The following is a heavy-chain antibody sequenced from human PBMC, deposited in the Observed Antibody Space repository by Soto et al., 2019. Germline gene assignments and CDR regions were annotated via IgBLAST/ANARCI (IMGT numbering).Heavy chain of an antibody. CDR2: VFPGGPT. Sequence: SETLSLTCTVSGCPITSYFWTWLRQPAGKGLEGIGHVFPGGPTSHNSSLKSRVSMSVDTSKNQFSLTLTSVTAADTAVYYCARTLSGFTYGSRQFYFDYWGQGTLVTVSS. D-gene: IGHD3-10*01. J-gene: IGHJ4*02. CDR3: ARTLSGFTYGSRQFYFDY. CDR1: GCPITSYF. V-gene: IGHV4-4*07.